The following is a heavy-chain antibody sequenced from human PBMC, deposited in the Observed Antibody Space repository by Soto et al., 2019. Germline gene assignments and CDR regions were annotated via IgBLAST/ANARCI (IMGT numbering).Heavy chain of an antibody. CDR2: IRNDGYTA. CDR1: GLIFSTQG. J-gene: IGHJ4*02. CDR3: ARTPSGVALASMKD. V-gene: IGHV3-33*01. Sequence: QVHLVESGGGVVQPGGSLRLSCAASGLIFSTQGMHWARQAPGKGLEWVAVIRNDGYTAHYADSVQGRFTISRDNSRNTLYLQMNSLRVEDTAVYYCARTPSGVALASMKDWGRGTLVTVSS. D-gene: IGHD3-22*01.